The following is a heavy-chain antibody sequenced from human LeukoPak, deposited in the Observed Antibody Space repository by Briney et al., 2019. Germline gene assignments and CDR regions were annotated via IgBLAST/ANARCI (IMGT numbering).Heavy chain of an antibody. J-gene: IGHJ4*02. Sequence: GGSLRLSCAASGFTFSSYAMNWVRQAPGKGLEWVSAISGSGGSTYYADSVKGRFTISRDNSKNTLCLQMNSLRAEDTAVYYCAKLGTTVTMSGSDWGQGTLVTVSS. V-gene: IGHV3-23*01. CDR1: GFTFSSYA. CDR3: AKLGTTVTMSGSD. D-gene: IGHD4-17*01. CDR2: ISGSGGST.